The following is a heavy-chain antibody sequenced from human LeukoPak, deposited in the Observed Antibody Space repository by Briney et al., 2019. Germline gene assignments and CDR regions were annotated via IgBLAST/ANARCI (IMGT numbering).Heavy chain of an antibody. CDR2: IIPIFGTA. Sequence: ASVMVSCKASGGTFSSYAISWVRQAPGQGLEWMGGIIPIFGTANYAQKFQGRVTITADESTSTAYMELSSLRSEDTAVYYCARTSGYSYGREVDYWGQGTLVTVSS. J-gene: IGHJ4*02. D-gene: IGHD5-18*01. CDR1: GGTFSSYA. CDR3: ARTSGYSYGREVDY. V-gene: IGHV1-69*13.